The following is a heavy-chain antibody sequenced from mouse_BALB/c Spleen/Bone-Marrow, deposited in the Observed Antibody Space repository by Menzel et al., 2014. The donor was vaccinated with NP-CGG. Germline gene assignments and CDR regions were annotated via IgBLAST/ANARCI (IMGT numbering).Heavy chain of an antibody. Sequence: EVKLVESGGGLVQPKGSLKLSCAASGFTFNTYAMNWVRQAPGKGLEWVARIRSKSNNYATYYADSVKDRFTISRDDSQSMLYLQMNNLKTEDTAMYYCVRRDSSGYWFAYRGQGTLVTVSA. CDR2: IRSKSNNYAT. CDR1: GFTFNTYA. D-gene: IGHD3-2*01. CDR3: VRRDSSGYWFAY. V-gene: IGHV10-1*02. J-gene: IGHJ3*01.